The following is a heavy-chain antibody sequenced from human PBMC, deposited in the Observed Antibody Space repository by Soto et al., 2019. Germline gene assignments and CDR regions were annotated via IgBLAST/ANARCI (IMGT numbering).Heavy chain of an antibody. Sequence: ASAKVSCKASGYTFTSYCMSWVRQAPGQGREGMGWISAYNGNTNYAQKLQGRATMTTDTSTSTANMERRSLRSDDTAVYYCGRAPEDDILTGYWVGYMDVWGKGTTVTVSS. CDR2: ISAYNGNT. J-gene: IGHJ6*03. D-gene: IGHD3-9*01. CDR3: GRAPEDDILTGYWVGYMDV. V-gene: IGHV1-18*01. CDR1: GYTFTSYC.